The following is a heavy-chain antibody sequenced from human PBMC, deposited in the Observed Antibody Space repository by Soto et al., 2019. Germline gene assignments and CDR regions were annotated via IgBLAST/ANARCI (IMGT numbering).Heavy chain of an antibody. V-gene: IGHV1-69*06. J-gene: IGHJ6*02. Sequence: QVQLVQSGAEVKKPGSAVKVSCKTSGGTFREYAISWVRQAPGQGLEWLGGIIPIFGTINYAQNFQGRVTIRADKSTSTAYMELRSLRSGDTAVYYYGRGYCTSTTCEDYYVMDVWGQGTTVTVSS. D-gene: IGHD2-2*01. CDR3: GRGYCTSTTCEDYYVMDV. CDR1: GGTFREYA. CDR2: IIPIFGTI.